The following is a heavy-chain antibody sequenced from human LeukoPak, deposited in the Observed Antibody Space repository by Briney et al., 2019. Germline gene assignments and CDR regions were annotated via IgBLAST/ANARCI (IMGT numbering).Heavy chain of an antibody. CDR2: INHSGST. Sequence: PSETLSLTCAVYGGSFSGYYWSWIRQPPGKGLEWIGEINHSGSTNYNPSLKSRVTISVDTSKNQFSLKLSSVTAADTAVYYCARASHKWLSYYYYMDVWGKGTTVTVSS. CDR1: GGSFSGYY. J-gene: IGHJ6*03. CDR3: ARASHKWLSYYYYMDV. V-gene: IGHV4-34*01. D-gene: IGHD3-22*01.